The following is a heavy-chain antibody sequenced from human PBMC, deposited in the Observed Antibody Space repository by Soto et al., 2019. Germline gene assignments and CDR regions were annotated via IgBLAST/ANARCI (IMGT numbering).Heavy chain of an antibody. J-gene: IGHJ5*02. D-gene: IGHD4-4*01. Sequence: PSETLSLTCTVSGGSISSHYWSWIRQTPGKGLEWIGYVYNSGTTSYNPSLKSRVTISIDTSKNQFSLRLSSVTAADTAVYYCAREVQYWFDPWGQGTLVTVSS. CDR3: AREVQYWFDP. CDR1: GGSISSHY. CDR2: VYNSGTT. V-gene: IGHV4-59*11.